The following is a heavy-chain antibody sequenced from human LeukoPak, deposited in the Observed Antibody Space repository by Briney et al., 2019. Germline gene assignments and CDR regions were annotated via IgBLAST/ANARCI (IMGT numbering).Heavy chain of an antibody. CDR1: GFSISSGHY. CDR3: ARIFIRNGYSSYFDC. V-gene: IGHV4-38-2*02. CDR2: VDKSGTT. D-gene: IGHD5-18*01. Sequence: SETLSLTCTVSGFSISSGHYWGCVRQPPGAGLEWIGSVDKSGTTYYNPSLKSRFTTSVDMSKNQFSLRLKPVTAEDTAVYYCARIFIRNGYSSYFDCWGQGTLVTVS. J-gene: IGHJ4*02.